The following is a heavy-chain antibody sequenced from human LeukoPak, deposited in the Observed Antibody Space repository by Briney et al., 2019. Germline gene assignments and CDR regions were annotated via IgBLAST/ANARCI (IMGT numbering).Heavy chain of an antibody. Sequence: PSETLSLTCTVSGGSISPYYWSWVRQPPGKGLEWIAYIFYNGNTNYNPSLKSRVTISLDTSKNQFSLKLISVTAADTAVYYCARDRVLVGAGIDYWGQGTLVTVSS. D-gene: IGHD1-26*01. CDR2: IFYNGNT. J-gene: IGHJ4*02. CDR1: GGSISPYY. V-gene: IGHV4-59*01. CDR3: ARDRVLVGAGIDY.